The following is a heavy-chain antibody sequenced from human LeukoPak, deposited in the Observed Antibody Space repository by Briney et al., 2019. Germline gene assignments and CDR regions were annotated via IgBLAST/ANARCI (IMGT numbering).Heavy chain of an antibody. D-gene: IGHD2-21*02. CDR1: GFTFSSYS. Sequence: GGSLRLSCAASGFTFSSYSMNWVRQAPGKGLEWVSYISSSSSTIYYADSVKGRFTISRDNAKNSLYLQMNSLRAEDTAVYCSARDGGDSYFDYWGQGTLVTVSS. V-gene: IGHV3-48*04. CDR3: ARDGGDSYFDY. CDR2: ISSSSSTI. J-gene: IGHJ4*02.